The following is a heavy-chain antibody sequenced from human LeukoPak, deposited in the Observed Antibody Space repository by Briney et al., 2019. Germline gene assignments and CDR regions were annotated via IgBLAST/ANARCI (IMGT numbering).Heavy chain of an antibody. J-gene: IGHJ5*02. CDR3: ARGRFNLGYCSSTSCYRRGIGFDP. D-gene: IGHD2-2*02. V-gene: IGHV4-34*01. CDR1: GGSFSGYY. Sequence: SETLSLTCAVYGGSFSGYYWSWIRQPPGKGLEWIGEINHSGSTNYNPSLKSRVTISVDTSKNQFSLKLSSVTAADTAVYYCARGRFNLGYCSSTSCYRRGIGFDPWGQGTLVTVSS. CDR2: INHSGST.